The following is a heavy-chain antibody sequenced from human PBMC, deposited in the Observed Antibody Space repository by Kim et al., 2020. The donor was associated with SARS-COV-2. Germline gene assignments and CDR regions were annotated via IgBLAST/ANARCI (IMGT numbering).Heavy chain of an antibody. CDR2: IYPGDSDT. D-gene: IGHD3-10*01. J-gene: IGHJ5*02. CDR1: GYSFTSYW. Sequence: GESLKISCKGSGYSFTSYWIGWVRQMPGKGLEWMGIIYPGDSDTRYSPSFQGQVTISADKSISTAYLQWSSLKASDTAMYYCARLHRGDYGSGGYYNPGYNWFDPWSQRTLVTVSS. CDR3: ARLHRGDYGSGGYYNPGYNWFDP. V-gene: IGHV5-51*01.